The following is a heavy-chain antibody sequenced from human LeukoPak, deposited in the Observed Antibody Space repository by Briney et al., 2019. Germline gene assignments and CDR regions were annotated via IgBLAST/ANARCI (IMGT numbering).Heavy chain of an antibody. CDR1: GFTFSSYD. Sequence: GGSLRLSCAASGFTFSSYDMHWVRHATGKGLEWVSAIGTDGDTFYPGSVKGRFTISRDNAENSLYLQMNSLRAEDTAVYYCARIGVDAFDIWGQGTMVTVSS. CDR2: IGTDGDT. CDR3: ARIGVDAFDI. V-gene: IGHV3-13*01. J-gene: IGHJ3*02.